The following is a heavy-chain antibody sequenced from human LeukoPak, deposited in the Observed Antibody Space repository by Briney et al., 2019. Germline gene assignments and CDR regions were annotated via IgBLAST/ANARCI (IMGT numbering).Heavy chain of an antibody. J-gene: IGHJ5*02. V-gene: IGHV4-34*01. CDR2: INHSGST. D-gene: IGHD2-2*02. CDR1: GGSFSGYY. CDR3: ARGRVGYCSSTSCYNGRWAKANWFDP. Sequence: SETLSLTCAVYGGSFSGYYWSWIRQPPGKGLEWIGEINHSGSTNYNPSLKSRVTISVDTSKNQFSLKLSSVTAADTAVYYCARGRVGYCSSTSCYNGRWAKANWFDPWGQATLVTVSS.